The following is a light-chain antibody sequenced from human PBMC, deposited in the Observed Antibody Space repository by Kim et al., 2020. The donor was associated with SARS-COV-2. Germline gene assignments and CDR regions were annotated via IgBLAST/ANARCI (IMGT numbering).Light chain of an antibody. CDR2: DAS. Sequence: GDVAVITSRGEQHLSNCLVWYQQKPGQAPRLLIYDASNRATGIPARFSGSGSGTEFSLTIISREPEDFALYYCQQRSNWHPTTFGPGTKVDIK. J-gene: IGKJ3*01. CDR1: QHLSNC. CDR3: QQRSNWHPTT. V-gene: IGKV3-11*01.